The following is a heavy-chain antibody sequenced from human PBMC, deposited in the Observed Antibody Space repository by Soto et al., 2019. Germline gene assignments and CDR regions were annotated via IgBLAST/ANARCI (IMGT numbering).Heavy chain of an antibody. CDR2: IYYSGST. CDR3: ARLVDTAVDFDY. Sequence: SETLSLTCTVSGGSISSYYWSWIRQPPGKGLEWIGYIYYSGSTNYNPSLKSRVTISVDTSKNQFSLKLSSVTAADTAVYYCARLVDTAVDFDYWGQGTLVTVSS. CDR1: GGSISSYY. D-gene: IGHD5-18*01. V-gene: IGHV4-59*08. J-gene: IGHJ4*02.